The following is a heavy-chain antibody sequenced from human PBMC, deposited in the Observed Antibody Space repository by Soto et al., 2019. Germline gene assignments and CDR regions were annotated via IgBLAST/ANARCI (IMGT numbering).Heavy chain of an antibody. Sequence: PSETLSLTCTVSGGSISSGGYYWSWIRQHPGKGLEWIGYIYYSGSTYYNPSLKSRVTISVDTSKNQFSLKLSSVTAADTAVYYCARDRGSGIIWFDPWGQGTLVTVSS. V-gene: IGHV4-31*03. CDR3: ARDRGSGIIWFDP. D-gene: IGHD3-10*01. CDR2: IYYSGST. CDR1: GGSISSGGYY. J-gene: IGHJ5*02.